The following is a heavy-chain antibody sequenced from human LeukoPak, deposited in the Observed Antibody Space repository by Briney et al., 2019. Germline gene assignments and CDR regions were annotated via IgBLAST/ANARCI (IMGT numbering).Heavy chain of an antibody. J-gene: IGHJ4*02. CDR2: ISYDGSNK. CDR3: ARDPRGGYSSSWYTLYYFDY. CDR1: GFTFSSYG. D-gene: IGHD6-13*01. Sequence: GGSLRLSCAASGFTFSSYGMHWVRQAPGKGLEWVAVISYDGSNKYYADSVKGRFTISRDNSKNTLYLQMNSLRAEDTAVYYCARDPRGGYSSSWYTLYYFDYWGQGTLVTVSS. V-gene: IGHV3-30*03.